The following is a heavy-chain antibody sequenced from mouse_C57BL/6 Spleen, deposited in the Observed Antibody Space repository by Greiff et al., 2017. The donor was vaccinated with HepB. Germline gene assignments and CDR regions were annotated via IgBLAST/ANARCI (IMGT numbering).Heavy chain of an antibody. V-gene: IGHV1-82*01. D-gene: IGHD1-1*01. J-gene: IGHJ1*03. CDR2: IYPGDGDT. Sequence: QVQLQQSGPELVKPGASVKISCKASGYAFSSSWMNWVKQRPGKGLEWIGRIYPGDGDTNYNGKFKGKATLTADKSSSTAYMQLSSLTSEDSAVYFCARGESYYYGSSWYFDVWGTGTTVTVSS. CDR1: GYAFSSSW. CDR3: ARGESYYYGSSWYFDV.